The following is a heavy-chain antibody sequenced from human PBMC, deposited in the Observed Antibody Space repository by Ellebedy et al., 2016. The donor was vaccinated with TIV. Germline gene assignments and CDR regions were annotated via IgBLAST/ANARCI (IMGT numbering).Heavy chain of an antibody. J-gene: IGHJ4*02. CDR3: ASSTTTPGAFDY. CDR1: GFSFGSYW. CDR2: IKPDGSDI. Sequence: GGSLRLSCAASGFSFGSYWMLWVRQPPGKGLEWVSRIKPDGSDITYADSVKGRFSISRDNSKNTLNLQMNSLRAEDTAVYYCASSTTTPGAFDYWGQGTLVTVSS. V-gene: IGHV3-74*03. D-gene: IGHD1-1*01.